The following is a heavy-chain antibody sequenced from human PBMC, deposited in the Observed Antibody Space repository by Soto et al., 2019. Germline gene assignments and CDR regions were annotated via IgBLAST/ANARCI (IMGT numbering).Heavy chain of an antibody. CDR1: GFSLRSQW. CDR3: SVSIFGVVHY. J-gene: IGHJ4*02. CDR2: CSPDGTT. D-gene: IGHD3-3*01. V-gene: IGHV3-74*03. Sequence: PGGSLRLSCAASGFSLRSQWMHWIRQTPGKGLEWVSRCSPDGTTVYADSVKGRFTISRDNAENTVYLQMNSLRAEDTAMYYCSVSIFGVVHYWGQGTLVTVSS.